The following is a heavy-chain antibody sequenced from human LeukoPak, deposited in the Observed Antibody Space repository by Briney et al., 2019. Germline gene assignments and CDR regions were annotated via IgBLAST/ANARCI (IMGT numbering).Heavy chain of an antibody. V-gene: IGHV4-39*01. Sequence: SETLSLTCTVSGGSISSSSYYWGWIRQSPGKGLEWIGSIYYSGSTYYNPSLKSRVTISVDTSKNQFSLKLSSVTAADTAVYYCARGSFGYYYGMDVWGQGTTVTVSS. CDR1: GGSISSSSYY. CDR3: ARGSFGYYYGMDV. CDR2: IYYSGST. D-gene: IGHD3-10*01. J-gene: IGHJ6*02.